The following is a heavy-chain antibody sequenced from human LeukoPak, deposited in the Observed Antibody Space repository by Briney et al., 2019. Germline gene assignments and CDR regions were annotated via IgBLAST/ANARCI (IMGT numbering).Heavy chain of an antibody. CDR3: ARTLHYYDSSGFAY. D-gene: IGHD3-22*01. CDR1: GGTISRYA. CDR2: VIPIFGIA. V-gene: IGHV1-69*04. Sequence: SVKVSCKASGGTISRYAISWVRQAPGQGLEWMGRVIPIFGIANYAQKFQGRVTITADKSTSTAYMELSSLRSEDTAVYYCARTLHYYDSSGFAYWGQGTLVTVSS. J-gene: IGHJ4*02.